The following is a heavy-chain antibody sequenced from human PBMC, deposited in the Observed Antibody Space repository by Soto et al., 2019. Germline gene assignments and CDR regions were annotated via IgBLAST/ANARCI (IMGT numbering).Heavy chain of an antibody. Sequence: VQLVESGGGLVQPGGSLRLSCEASGFTFSDHFMDWVRQAPGKGLEWVGRIRNKGNAYSTEYAASVKGRFTVSRDDSENILYLHMTSLKTEDTALYYCARGSLFDSDSYQIGEFEQWGHGTLVIVSS. CDR2: IRNKGNAYST. D-gene: IGHD3-10*01. CDR3: ARGSLFDSDSYQIGEFEQ. V-gene: IGHV3-72*01. J-gene: IGHJ4*01. CDR1: GFTFSDHF.